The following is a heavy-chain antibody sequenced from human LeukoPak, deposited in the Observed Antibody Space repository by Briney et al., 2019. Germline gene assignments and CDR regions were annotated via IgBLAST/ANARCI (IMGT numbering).Heavy chain of an antibody. CDR3: ARDGGFGFLAAFDI. CDR1: EXTFSSYS. J-gene: IGHJ3*02. Sequence: GGSLRLSCAASEXTFSSYSMNWVRQAPGKGLEWMSYISGSGSVSYYEDSVKGRFTISRDNAKNSLYLQMNSLRDEDAALYYCARDGGFGFLAAFDIWGQGTMVTVSS. CDR2: ISGSGSVS. V-gene: IGHV3-48*02. D-gene: IGHD3-10*01.